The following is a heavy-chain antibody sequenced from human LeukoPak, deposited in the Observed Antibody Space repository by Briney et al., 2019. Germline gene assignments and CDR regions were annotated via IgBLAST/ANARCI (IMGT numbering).Heavy chain of an antibody. J-gene: IGHJ4*02. CDR3: ARVYARSGEISGSYFYY. D-gene: IGHD1-26*01. CDR1: GGTFSSYA. Sequence: ASVKVSCKASGGTFSSYAINWVRQAPGQGPEWMGGIIPIFGRANYAQKFQGRVTMTTDDSTSTAYMELSSLRSEDTAVYYCARVYARSGEISGSYFYYWGQGTLVTVSS. V-gene: IGHV1-69*05. CDR2: IIPIFGRA.